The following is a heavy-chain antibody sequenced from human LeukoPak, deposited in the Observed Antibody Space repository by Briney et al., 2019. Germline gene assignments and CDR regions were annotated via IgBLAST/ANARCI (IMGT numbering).Heavy chain of an antibody. D-gene: IGHD6-19*01. CDR2: IYTSGST. CDR3: ARGAGWYNY. J-gene: IGHJ4*02. V-gene: IGHV4-61*02. Sequence: SETLSLTCTVSGVSISGSDYYWTWIRQPPGKGLEWIGRIYTSGSTNYNPSLKSRVTISVDTSKNQFSLKLSSVTAADTAVYYCARGAGWYNYWGQGILVTVSS. CDR1: GVSISGSDYY.